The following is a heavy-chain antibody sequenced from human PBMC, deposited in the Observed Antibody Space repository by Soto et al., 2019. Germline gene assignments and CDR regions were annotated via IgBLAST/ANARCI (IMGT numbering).Heavy chain of an antibody. Sequence: QVQLQESGPGLVKPSQTLSLTCTVSGGSISSGDYYWSWIRQPPGKGLEWIGYISYSGSTYYNPSLKSRVTISVDTSKNQCSLKLSSVTAADTAVYYCARDEGPYCGGDCYSGIHWGQGTLVTVSS. D-gene: IGHD2-21*02. CDR3: ARDEGPYCGGDCYSGIH. CDR2: ISYSGST. V-gene: IGHV4-30-4*01. CDR1: GGSISSGDYY. J-gene: IGHJ4*02.